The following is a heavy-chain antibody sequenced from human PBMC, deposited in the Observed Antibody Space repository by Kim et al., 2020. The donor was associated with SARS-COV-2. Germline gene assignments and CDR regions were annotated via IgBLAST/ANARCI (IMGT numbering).Heavy chain of an antibody. CDR1: GYTFTSYG. J-gene: IGHJ5*02. V-gene: IGHV1-18*01. D-gene: IGHD6-13*01. Sequence: ASVKVSCKASGYTFTSYGISWVRQAPGQGLEWMGWISAYNGNTNYAQKLQGRVTMTTDTSTSTAYMELRSLRSDDTAVYYCARDPLIAAAGRVWFDPWGQGTLVTVSS. CDR2: ISAYNGNT. CDR3: ARDPLIAAAGRVWFDP.